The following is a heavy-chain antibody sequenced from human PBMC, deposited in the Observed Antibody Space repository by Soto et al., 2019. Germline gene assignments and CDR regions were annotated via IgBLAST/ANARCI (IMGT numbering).Heavy chain of an antibody. V-gene: IGHV5-51*01. Sequence: DSLTISCQGSGYAVSSYWIALVRQMPGKGLEWMGIIYPGDSDTRYSPSFQGQVTISVDKSITTAYLQWSSLKASDTAMYYCARGYCTATICDPWFDPWGQGTLVTVSS. CDR1: GYAVSSYW. CDR2: IYPGDSDT. D-gene: IGHD2-8*02. CDR3: ARGYCTATICDPWFDP. J-gene: IGHJ5*02.